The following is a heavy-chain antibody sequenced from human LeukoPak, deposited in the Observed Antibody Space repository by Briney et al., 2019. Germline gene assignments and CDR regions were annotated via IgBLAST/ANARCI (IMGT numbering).Heavy chain of an antibody. Sequence: PSQTLSLTCTVSGGSISSGSYYWSWIRQPAGKGLEWIGRIYTSGSTNYNPSLKSRVTISVDTSKNQFSLKLSSVTAADTAVYYCARVKPGITIFGVYNAFDISRQGTMVTVSS. J-gene: IGHJ3*02. CDR1: GGSISSGSYY. CDR3: ARVKPGITIFGVYNAFDI. V-gene: IGHV4-61*02. CDR2: IYTSGST. D-gene: IGHD3-3*01.